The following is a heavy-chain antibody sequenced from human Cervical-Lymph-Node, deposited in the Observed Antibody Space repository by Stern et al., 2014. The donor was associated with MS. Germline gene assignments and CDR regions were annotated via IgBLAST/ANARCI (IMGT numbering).Heavy chain of an antibody. V-gene: IGHV5-51*03. J-gene: IGHJ4*02. CDR1: GYRFTSHW. CDR2: IYPGASDT. Sequence: EVQLVQSGAEVKKPGESLKISCKASGYRFTSHWIGWVRQMPGKGLEWMGIIYPGASDTRYSLACQGQVTISVDRSISTAYLQWSGLKASDTAIYYCARGGCPSTNCSLRHWGQGTLVTVSS. D-gene: IGHD2-2*01. CDR3: ARGGCPSTNCSLRH.